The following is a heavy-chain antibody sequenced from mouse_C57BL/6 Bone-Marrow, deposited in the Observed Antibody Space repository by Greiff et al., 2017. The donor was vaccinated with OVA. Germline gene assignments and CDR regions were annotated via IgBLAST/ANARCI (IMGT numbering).Heavy chain of an antibody. CDR3: ASSPNWEGCAMDY. D-gene: IGHD4-1*01. J-gene: IGHJ4*01. V-gene: IGHV1-54*01. CDR2: INPGSGGT. Sequence: VQLQESGAELVRPGTSVKVSCKASGYAFTNYLIEWVKQRPGQGLEWIGVINPGSGGTNYNEKFKGKATLTADKSSSTAYMQLSSLTSEDSAVXFCASSPNWEGCAMDYWGQGTSVTVSS. CDR1: GYAFTNYL.